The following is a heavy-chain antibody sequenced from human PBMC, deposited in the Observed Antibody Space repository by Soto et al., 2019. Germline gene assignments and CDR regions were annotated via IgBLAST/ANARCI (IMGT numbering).Heavy chain of an antibody. CDR2: IYHSGSA. CDR1: CGSISSGGYS. CDR3: ARAEYQLLGGGMDV. J-gene: IGHJ6*02. Sequence: PSETLSLTCAVSCGSISSGGYSWSWIRQPPGKGLEWIGYIYHSGSAYYNPSLRSRVTISVDRSKNQFSLKLSSVTAADTAVYYCARAEYQLLGGGMDVWGQGTTVTVSS. D-gene: IGHD2-2*01. V-gene: IGHV4-30-2*01.